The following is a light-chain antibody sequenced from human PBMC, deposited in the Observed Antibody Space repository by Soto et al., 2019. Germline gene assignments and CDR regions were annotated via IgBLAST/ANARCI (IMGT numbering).Light chain of an antibody. CDR1: QSVSSF. CDR3: QQRSSWT. V-gene: IGKV3-11*01. J-gene: IGKJ1*01. Sequence: EIVLTQSPATLSLSPGERATLSCRASQSVSSFLGWYQQKPGQAPRLLIYDAPNRAPGIPARFSGSGSGTDFTLTISSLEPEDFAVYYCQQRSSWTFGQGTKVEIK. CDR2: DAP.